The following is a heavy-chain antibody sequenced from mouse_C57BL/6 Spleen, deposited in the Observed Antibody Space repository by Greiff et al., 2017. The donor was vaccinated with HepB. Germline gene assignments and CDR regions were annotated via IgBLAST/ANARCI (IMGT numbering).Heavy chain of an antibody. CDR1: GYTFTDYY. CDR3: ARGTVVFDY. D-gene: IGHD3-3*01. CDR2: INPNNGGT. Sequence: EVQLKQSGPELVKPGASVKISCKASGYTFTDYYMNWVKQSHGKSLEWIGDINPNNGGTSYNQKFKGKATLTVDKSSSTAYMELRSLTSEDSAVYYCARGTVVFDYWGQGTTLTVSS. V-gene: IGHV1-26*01. J-gene: IGHJ2*01.